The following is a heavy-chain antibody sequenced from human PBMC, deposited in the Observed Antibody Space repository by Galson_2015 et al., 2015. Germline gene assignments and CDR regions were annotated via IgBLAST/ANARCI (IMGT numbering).Heavy chain of an antibody. Sequence: SLRLSCAASGFTFSSYVMTWVRQDPGKGLEWVSVVHSSGGGTYYADSVKGRFTISRDNSKNTVYLQMNSLRAEDTAVYFCAKPGGSGWYVYYDYWGQGTLVTVSS. CDR1: GFTFSSYV. J-gene: IGHJ4*02. D-gene: IGHD6-19*01. V-gene: IGHV3-23*01. CDR3: AKPGGSGWYVYYDY. CDR2: VHSSGGGT.